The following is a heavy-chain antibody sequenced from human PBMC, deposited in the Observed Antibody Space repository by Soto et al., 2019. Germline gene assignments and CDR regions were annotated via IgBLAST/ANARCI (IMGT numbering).Heavy chain of an antibody. Sequence: EVQLLESGGGLVQPGGALRLSCAASAFTFSNYVMNWVRQAPGKGLEWVSTIRDSVDKTYYADSVKGWFTISRDNSKNTLSLQMNSLRAEDAAVYYCARRAITATTNWGAVDIGGHGTMVTVSS. J-gene: IGHJ3*02. D-gene: IGHD1-7*01. CDR3: ARRAITATTNWGAVDI. V-gene: IGHV3-23*01. CDR2: IRDSVDKT. CDR1: AFTFSNYV.